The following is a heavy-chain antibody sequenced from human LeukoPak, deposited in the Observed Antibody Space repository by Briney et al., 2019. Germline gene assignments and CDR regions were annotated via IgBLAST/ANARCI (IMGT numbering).Heavy chain of an antibody. V-gene: IGHV3-20*04. CDR3: VLYYDYRSGYYTGVEH. CDR2: INWNGGST. CDR1: GFIFDNYG. J-gene: IGHJ1*01. D-gene: IGHD3-3*01. Sequence: GGPLRLFCAPSGFIFDNYGMSGVRQAPGKGLEWVSGINWNGGSTGYADSVKGRVTISRDNAKDSLILQMNSLRVEDTAVYYCVLYYDYRSGYYTGVEHWGQGTLVTVSS.